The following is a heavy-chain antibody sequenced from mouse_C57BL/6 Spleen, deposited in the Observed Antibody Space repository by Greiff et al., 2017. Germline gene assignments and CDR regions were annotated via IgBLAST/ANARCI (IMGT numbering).Heavy chain of an antibody. CDR2: IDPETGGT. CDR1: GYTFTDYE. V-gene: IGHV1-15*01. D-gene: IGHD2-1*01. CDR3: TRSTTVNFDY. Sequence: QVQLQQSGAELVRPGASVTLSCKASGYTFTDYEMHWVKQTPVHGLEWIGAIDPETGGTAYNQKFKGKAILTADKSSSTAYMELRSLTSEDSAGYYCTRSTTVNFDYWGQGTTLTVSS. J-gene: IGHJ2*01.